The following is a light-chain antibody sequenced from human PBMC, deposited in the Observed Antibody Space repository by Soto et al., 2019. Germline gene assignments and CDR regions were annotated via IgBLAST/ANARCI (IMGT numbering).Light chain of an antibody. Sequence: SALTQPASVSGSPGQSITISCTGTSSDIGGYNYVSWYQQHPGTVPKLLIFAVTDRPSGVSARFSGSKSGTTASLTISGLLAEDEADYYCSSYSNRNTLVVFGGGTKLTVL. J-gene: IGLJ2*01. CDR3: SSYSNRNTLVV. CDR1: SSDIGGYNY. V-gene: IGLV2-14*01. CDR2: AVT.